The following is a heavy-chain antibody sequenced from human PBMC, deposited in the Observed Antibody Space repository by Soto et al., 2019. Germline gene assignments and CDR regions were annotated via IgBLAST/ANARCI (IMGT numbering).Heavy chain of an antibody. V-gene: IGHV4-4*07. J-gene: IGHJ5*02. CDR3: ARDQGVAAAGITWFDP. CDR2: IHSSGST. CDR1: GASMNSYH. D-gene: IGHD6-13*01. Sequence: SETLSLTCTVSGASMNSYHWSWIRQPAGKGLEWIGHIHSSGSTNYNPPLKSRVTMSVDTSKNQFSLRLMSLTAADTAVYYCARDQGVAAAGITWFDPWGQGSLVTVSS.